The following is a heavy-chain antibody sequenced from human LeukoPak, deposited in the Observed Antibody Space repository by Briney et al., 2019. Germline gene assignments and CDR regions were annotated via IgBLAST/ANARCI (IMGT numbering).Heavy chain of an antibody. V-gene: IGHV3-23*01. J-gene: IGHJ4*02. D-gene: IGHD1-14*01. CDR2: ISGSGGST. CDR3: AKQRSVSTEFSDY. CDR1: GFTFSSYS. Sequence: PGGSLRLSCAASGFTFSSYSMNWVRQAPGKGLEWVSAISGSGGSTYYADSVKGRFTISRDNSKNTLYLQMNSLRAEDTAVYYCAKQRSVSTEFSDYWGQGTLVTVSS.